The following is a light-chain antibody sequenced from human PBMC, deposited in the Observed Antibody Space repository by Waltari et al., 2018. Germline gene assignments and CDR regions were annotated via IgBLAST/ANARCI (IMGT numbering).Light chain of an antibody. CDR3: SSYTKSSTWV. Sequence: QSHLTQPASVFGFPGQWIRISFPGTRSAVVAYYYASGYQQHPGKAPKLMIYDVTSRPSGVSDRFSGSKSGNTASLTISGLQAEDEADYYCSSYTKSSTWVFGGGTRLTVL. V-gene: IGLV2-14*03. CDR2: DVT. CDR1: RSAVVAYYY. J-gene: IGLJ3*02.